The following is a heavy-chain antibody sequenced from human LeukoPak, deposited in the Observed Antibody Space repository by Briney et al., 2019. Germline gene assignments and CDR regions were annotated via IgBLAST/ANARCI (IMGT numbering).Heavy chain of an antibody. CDR2: ISAYNGNT. Sequence: ASVKVSCKASGYTFTSYGISWVRQAPGQGLEWMGWISAYNGNTNYAQKLQGRVTMTTDTSTSTAYMELRSLRSDDTAVYYCARDRIAVAGTEVGGYWGQGTLVTVSS. D-gene: IGHD6-19*01. V-gene: IGHV1-18*01. J-gene: IGHJ4*02. CDR1: GYTFTSYG. CDR3: ARDRIAVAGTEVGGY.